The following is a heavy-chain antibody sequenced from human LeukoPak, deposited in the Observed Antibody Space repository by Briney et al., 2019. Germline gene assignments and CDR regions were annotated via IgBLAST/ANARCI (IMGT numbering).Heavy chain of an antibody. Sequence: PGGSLRLSCAASGFTFSSYGMHWVRQAPGKGLEWVAFIRYDGSNKYYADSVKGRFTISRDNAKNSLYLQMNSLRAEDTAVYYCARDGGGYCSGGSCYTYYYYMDVWGKGTTVTVSS. J-gene: IGHJ6*03. CDR1: GFTFSSYG. CDR3: ARDGGGYCSGGSCYTYYYYMDV. V-gene: IGHV3-30*02. D-gene: IGHD2-15*01. CDR2: IRYDGSNK.